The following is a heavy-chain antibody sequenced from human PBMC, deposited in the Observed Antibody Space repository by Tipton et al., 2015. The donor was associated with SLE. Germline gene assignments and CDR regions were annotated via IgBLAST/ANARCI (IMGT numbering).Heavy chain of an antibody. Sequence: TLSLTCSVSGGSISSNYWIWIRQPPGKGLEWIGYISYGGGTNYNPSLKSRVAISVDTSKNQFSLKLSSVTAADTAVYYCARHPPGPPLAGWFDVWGQGTLVTVSS. CDR2: ISYGGGT. J-gene: IGHJ5*02. CDR1: GGSISSNY. CDR3: ARHPPGPPLAGWFDV. V-gene: IGHV4-59*08.